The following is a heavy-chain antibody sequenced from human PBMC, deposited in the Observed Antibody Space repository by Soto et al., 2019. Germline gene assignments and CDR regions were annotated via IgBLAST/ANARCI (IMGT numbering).Heavy chain of an antibody. J-gene: IGHJ6*02. CDR3: ARDQRITMVRGGGDYYYGMDV. Sequence: QVQLVQSGAEVKKPGASVKVSCKASGYTFTGYYMHWVRQAPGQGLEWMGWINPNSGGTNYAQKFQGRVTMTRDTSISTAYMELSRLRSDETAVYYCARDQRITMVRGGGDYYYGMDVWGQGTTVTVSS. D-gene: IGHD3-10*01. V-gene: IGHV1-2*02. CDR1: GYTFTGYY. CDR2: INPNSGGT.